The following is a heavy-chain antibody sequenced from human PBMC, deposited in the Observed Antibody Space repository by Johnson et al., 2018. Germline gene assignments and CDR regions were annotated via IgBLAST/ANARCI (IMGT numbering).Heavy chain of an antibody. CDR2: IWYDGSNK. CDR1: GFTFSSYG. J-gene: IGHJ3*02. D-gene: IGHD3-10*01. CDR3: ARVVSQVKRKAKYDAFDI. Sequence: QVQLVQSGGGVVQPGRSLRLSCAASGFTFSSYGMHWVRQAPGKGLEWVAVIWYDGSNKYYADSVKGRFTISRENAKNSLYLQMNSLRDEDTAVYYCARVVSQVKRKAKYDAFDIWGQGTMVTVSS. V-gene: IGHV3-33*01.